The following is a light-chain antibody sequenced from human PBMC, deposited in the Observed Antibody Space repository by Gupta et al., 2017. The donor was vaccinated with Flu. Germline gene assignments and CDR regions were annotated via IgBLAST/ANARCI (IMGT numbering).Light chain of an antibody. V-gene: IGKV3-15*01. Sequence: ATLSVSLGERAAISCRPGKNGSSNLAEYQQQTGEDPSILINCASTRANGMPARIISSRSCTAYTLIISSLQSADDSVNYWQQYRDSTPLTFGEGTKVEIK. J-gene: IGKJ4*02. CDR3: QQYRDSTPLT. CDR1: KNGSSN. CDR2: CAS.